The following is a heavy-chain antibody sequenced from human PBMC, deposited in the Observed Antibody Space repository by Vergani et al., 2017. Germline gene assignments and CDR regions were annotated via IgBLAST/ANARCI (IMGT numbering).Heavy chain of an antibody. J-gene: IGHJ5*02. Sequence: QLQESGPGLLKPSETLSLTCSVSGGSINTRNYYWGWIRQPPGKGLEWIGNVYYNGSTSYNPSLKSRVTIFIDTSKKQFSLKVTSVTAADTAVYYCTRHWAVVAANNWFDPWGQGTLVTVSS. D-gene: IGHD2-15*01. CDR2: VYYNGST. CDR3: TRHWAVVAANNWFDP. CDR1: GGSINTRNYY. V-gene: IGHV4-39*01.